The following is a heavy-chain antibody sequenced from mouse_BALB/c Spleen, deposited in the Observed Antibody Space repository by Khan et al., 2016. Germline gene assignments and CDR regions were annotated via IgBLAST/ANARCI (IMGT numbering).Heavy chain of an antibody. CDR3: ARSLLRVRTDY. CDR1: GYTFTNYW. V-gene: IGHV1-63*02. D-gene: IGHD1-2*01. CDR2: IYPGGDYI. J-gene: IGHJ2*01. Sequence: VQLKQSGAELVRPGTSVKISCKASGYTFTNYWLGWVKQRPGHGLEWIGDIYPGGDYINYNEKFKGKATLTADTSSSTAYMQLSSLTAEDSAVYFCARSLLRVRTDYWGQGTTLTVSS.